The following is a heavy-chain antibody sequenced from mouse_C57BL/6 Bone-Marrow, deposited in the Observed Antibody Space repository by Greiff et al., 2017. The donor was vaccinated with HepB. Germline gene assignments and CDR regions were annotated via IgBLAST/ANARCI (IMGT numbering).Heavy chain of an antibody. CDR1: GYTFTSYW. Sequence: QVQLQQPGAELVMPGASVKLSCKASGYTFTSYWMHWVKQRPGQGLEWIGEIDPSDSYTNYNQKFKGKSTLTVDKSSSTAYMQLSSLTSEDSAVYYCARENDGSSSAWFAYWGQGTLVTVSA. V-gene: IGHV1-69*01. CDR2: IDPSDSYT. D-gene: IGHD1-1*01. CDR3: ARENDGSSSAWFAY. J-gene: IGHJ3*01.